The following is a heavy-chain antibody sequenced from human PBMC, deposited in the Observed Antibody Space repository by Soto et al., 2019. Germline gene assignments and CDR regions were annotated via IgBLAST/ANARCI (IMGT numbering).Heavy chain of an antibody. J-gene: IGHJ4*02. D-gene: IGHD2-2*01. Sequence: GGSLRLSCETSGFIFRSYGMHWVRQAPGKGLEWVAVVWYDGSNKEYGESVKGRFTISRDNSKNTLYLQMNNLRADDTAVYYCARVGYCTSTSSNCPFESWGQGTLVTVSS. V-gene: IGHV3-33*03. CDR1: GFIFRSYG. CDR3: ARVGYCTSTSSNCPFES. CDR2: VWYDGSNK.